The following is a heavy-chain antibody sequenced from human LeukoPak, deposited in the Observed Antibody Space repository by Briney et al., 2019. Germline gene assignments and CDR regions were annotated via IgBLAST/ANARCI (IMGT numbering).Heavy chain of an antibody. Sequence: PSQTLSLTCAVSGGSISSGGYSWSWIRQAPGKGLEWIGYIYHRGSTYYNPSLKSRVTISVDRSKNQFSLKLSSVTAADTAVYYCAREGGLNYSSVSGYFDYWGQGTLVTVSS. CDR2: IYHRGST. J-gene: IGHJ4*02. D-gene: IGHD3-10*01. V-gene: IGHV4-30-2*01. CDR1: GGSISSGGYS. CDR3: AREGGLNYSSVSGYFDY.